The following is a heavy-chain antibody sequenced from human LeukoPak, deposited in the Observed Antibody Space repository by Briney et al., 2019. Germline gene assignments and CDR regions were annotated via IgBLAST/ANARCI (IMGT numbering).Heavy chain of an antibody. CDR2: MNPNSGNT. D-gene: IGHD6-19*01. Sequence: ASVKVSCKASGYTFTSYDINWVRQATGQGLEWMGWMNPNSGNTGYAQKFQGRVTITRNTSISTAYMELSSLRSEDTAVYYCARDYFVPRYSSGWYLYWGQGTLVTVSS. CDR1: GYTFTSYD. CDR3: ARDYFVPRYSSGWYLY. J-gene: IGHJ4*02. V-gene: IGHV1-8*03.